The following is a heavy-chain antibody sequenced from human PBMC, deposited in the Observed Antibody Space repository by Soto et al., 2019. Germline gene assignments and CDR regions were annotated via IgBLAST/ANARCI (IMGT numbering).Heavy chain of an antibody. CDR2: IYPDDSET. Sequence: GESLKICFPASGYPFSGNWIGWVRQMPGKGLEWMVIIYPDDSETRDSPSFQGRVTISADRSFNTAYLQWASLQASDTAIYYCPTLLDYWGEPHYFDSWRQGTMVTVSS. D-gene: IGHD3-16*01. V-gene: IGHV5-51*01. CDR3: PTLLDYWGEPHYFDS. J-gene: IGHJ4*02. CDR1: GYPFSGNW.